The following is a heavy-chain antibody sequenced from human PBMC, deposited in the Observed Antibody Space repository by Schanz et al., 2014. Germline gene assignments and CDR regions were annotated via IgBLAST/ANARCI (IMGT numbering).Heavy chain of an antibody. D-gene: IGHD2-2*01. Sequence: QVQLVESGGGVVQPGRSLRLSCAASGFTFSSYALHWVRQAPGKGLEWVAFVPFDGSQKFYADSVKGRFTISRDNSKNTMYLQMNSRSPGDSAVYYCARESSNDIVLVPGAVFDHWGQGILVTVSS. CDR2: VPFDGSQK. CDR3: ARESSNDIVLVPGAVFDH. V-gene: IGHV3-30*04. J-gene: IGHJ4*02. CDR1: GFTFSSYA.